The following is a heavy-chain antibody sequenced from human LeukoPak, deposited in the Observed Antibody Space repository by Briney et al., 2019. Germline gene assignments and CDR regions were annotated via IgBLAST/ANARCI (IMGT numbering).Heavy chain of an antibody. CDR1: GGSISRTNW. Sequence: PGTLSLTCAVSGGSISRTNWWSWVRQPPGKGLEWIGEIYHSGNTNYNPSLKSRVTISVDKSKNQFSLKLSSVTAADTAVYYCARDAYDSSGYSFDYWGQGTLVTVSS. D-gene: IGHD3-22*01. J-gene: IGHJ4*02. V-gene: IGHV4-4*03. CDR2: IYHSGNT. CDR3: ARDAYDSSGYSFDY.